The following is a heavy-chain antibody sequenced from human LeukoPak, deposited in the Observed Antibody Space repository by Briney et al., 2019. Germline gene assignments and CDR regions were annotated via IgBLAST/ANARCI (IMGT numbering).Heavy chain of an antibody. Sequence: GGSLRLSCAASGFTFGNYAMTWVRQAPGKGLEWVSSMSGSESSTYFADSVKGRFTISRDNYKNTLYLQLTSLRADDTAVYYCAKGLMGDSVYFNHWGQGTLVTVSS. CDR2: MSGSESST. CDR3: AKGLMGDSVYFNH. CDR1: GFTFGNYA. V-gene: IGHV3-23*01. D-gene: IGHD3-16*01. J-gene: IGHJ4*02.